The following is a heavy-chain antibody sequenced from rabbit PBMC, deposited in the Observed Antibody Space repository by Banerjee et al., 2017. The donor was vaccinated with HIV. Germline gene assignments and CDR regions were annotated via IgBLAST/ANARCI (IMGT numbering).Heavy chain of an antibody. CDR1: GIDFSSSFY. CDR2: IYTSSGST. V-gene: IGHV1S43*01. CDR3: ARDPDTGGLEFSL. J-gene: IGHJ4*01. Sequence: QEQLEESGGGLVKPGGTLTLTCKASGIDFSSSFYMCWVRQAPGKGLEWIACIYTSSGSTYYASWAKGRFTITRSTSLSTVDLKMTSLTAADTATYFCARDPDTGGLEFSLWGPGTLVTVS. D-gene: IGHD7-1*01.